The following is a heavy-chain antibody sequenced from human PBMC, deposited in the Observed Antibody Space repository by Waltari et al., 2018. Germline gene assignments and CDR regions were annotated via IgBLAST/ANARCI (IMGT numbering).Heavy chain of an antibody. D-gene: IGHD3-22*01. J-gene: IGHJ5*02. Sequence: QLQLQESGPGLVKPSETLSLTCTVSGGSISSSNYYWGWIRQPTGKGLEWIGSIYYSGSTYYNPSLKSRVTISVDTSKNQFYLKLNSVTAADTAVHYCARSGYYDSSGYYWWFDPWGQGTLVTVSS. CDR1: GGSISSSNYY. CDR2: IYYSGST. V-gene: IGHV4-39*01. CDR3: ARSGYYDSSGYYWWFDP.